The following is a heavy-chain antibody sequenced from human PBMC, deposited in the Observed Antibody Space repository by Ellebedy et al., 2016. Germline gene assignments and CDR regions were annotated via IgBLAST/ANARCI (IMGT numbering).Heavy chain of an antibody. CDR3: AKGAPRSSYYYYYMDV. Sequence: GESLKISCAASGFTFSSYGMHWVRQAPGKGLEWVAVISYDGSNKYYADSVKGRFTISRDNSKNTLYLQMNSLRAEDTAVYYCAKGAPRSSYYYYYMDVWGKGTTVTVSS. D-gene: IGHD5/OR15-5a*01. CDR2: ISYDGSNK. CDR1: GFTFSSYG. J-gene: IGHJ6*03. V-gene: IGHV3-30*18.